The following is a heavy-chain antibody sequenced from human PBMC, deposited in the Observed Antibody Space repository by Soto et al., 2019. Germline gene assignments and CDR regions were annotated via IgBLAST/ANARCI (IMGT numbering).Heavy chain of an antibody. CDR3: ARDLRYGDFESYGMDV. Sequence: GESLKISCQGSGYRFSDYWIFWVRQTPGKVLDWMGMFYPDESRSIFSPSFQGQVTFSGDLSVNTAYLQWTSLKAADTAVYYCARDLRYGDFESYGMDVWGQGTTVTVSS. V-gene: IGHV5-51*01. CDR1: GYRFSDYW. D-gene: IGHD4-17*01. CDR2: FYPDESRS. J-gene: IGHJ6*02.